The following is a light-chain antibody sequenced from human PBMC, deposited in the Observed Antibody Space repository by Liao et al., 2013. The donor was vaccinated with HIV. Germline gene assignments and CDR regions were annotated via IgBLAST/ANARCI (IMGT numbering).Light chain of an antibody. J-gene: IGLJ2*01. CDR2: QDT. Sequence: SYELTQSPSVSVSPGQTASITCSGDKLGDKYVSWYQQKSGQSPVLVIYQDTKRPSGIPERFSGSNSGNTATLTISGTQAVDEADYYCQAWDSGTVFGGGTKLTVL. CDR1: KLGDKY. CDR3: QAWDSGTV. V-gene: IGLV3-1*01.